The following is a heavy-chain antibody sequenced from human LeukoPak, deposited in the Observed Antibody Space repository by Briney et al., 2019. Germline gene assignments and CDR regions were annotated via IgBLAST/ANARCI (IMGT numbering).Heavy chain of an antibody. D-gene: IGHD3-9*01. CDR1: GGSISSYY. Sequence: PSETLSLTCTVSGGSISSYYWSWVRQAPGKGLEWVSAISGSGGDTYYADSVKGRFTISRDNSKNTLSLQMKSLRAEDTAIYYCRPIYYYAMDVWGQGTTVTVSS. J-gene: IGHJ6*02. V-gene: IGHV3-23*01. CDR3: RPIYYYAMDV. CDR2: ISGSGGDT.